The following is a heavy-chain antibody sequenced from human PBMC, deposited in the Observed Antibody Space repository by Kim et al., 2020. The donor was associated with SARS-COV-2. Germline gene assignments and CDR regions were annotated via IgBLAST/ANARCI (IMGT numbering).Heavy chain of an antibody. CDR1: GFTFSNAW. Sequence: GGSLRLSCAASGFTFSNAWMSWVRQAPGKGLEWVGRIKSKTDGGTTDYAAPVKGRFTISRDDSKNTLYLQMNSLKTEDTAVYYCTTVVGATTLGDAFDIWGQGTMVTVSS. V-gene: IGHV3-15*01. J-gene: IGHJ3*02. CDR2: IKSKTDGGTT. CDR3: TTVVGATTLGDAFDI. D-gene: IGHD1-26*01.